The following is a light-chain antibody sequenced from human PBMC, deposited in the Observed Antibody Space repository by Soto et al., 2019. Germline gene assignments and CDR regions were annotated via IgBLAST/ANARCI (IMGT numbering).Light chain of an antibody. CDR3: CSYAGSNSLI. CDR1: SSDVGSYDL. V-gene: IGLV2-23*02. CDR2: EVN. J-gene: IGLJ2*01. Sequence: QSALTQPASVSGSPGQSITISCTGTSSDVGSYDLVSWYQRYPGEAPKLIIYEVNKRPSGISNRFSGSKSGNTASLTISGLQAEDEAEYDCCSYAGSNSLIFGGGTKLTVL.